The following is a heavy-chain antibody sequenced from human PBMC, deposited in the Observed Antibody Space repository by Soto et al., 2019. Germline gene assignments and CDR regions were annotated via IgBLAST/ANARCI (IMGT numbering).Heavy chain of an antibody. CDR2: IYHSGST. CDR1: GGSISSGGYS. J-gene: IGHJ5*02. Sequence: QLQLQESGSGLVKPSQTLSLTCAVSGGSISSGGYSWSWVRQPPGKGLEWIGYIYHSGSTYYNPSLKGGSTISGDRPKTLFSLKLSSVPAGDPAVFFCPRAPPPGGKGPLVTVPS. CDR3: PRAPPP. V-gene: IGHV4-30-2*02.